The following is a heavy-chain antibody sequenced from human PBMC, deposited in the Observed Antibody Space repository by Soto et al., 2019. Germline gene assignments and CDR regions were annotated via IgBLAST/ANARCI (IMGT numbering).Heavy chain of an antibody. D-gene: IGHD2-2*02. Sequence: SVKVSCKASGGTFSSYAISWVRQAPGQGLEWMGGIIPIFGTANYAQKFQGRVTITADESTSTAYMELSSLRSEDTAVYYCARGVVPAAIADAFDIWGQGTMVTVSS. V-gene: IGHV1-69*13. CDR1: GGTFSSYA. CDR2: IIPIFGTA. J-gene: IGHJ3*02. CDR3: ARGVVPAAIADAFDI.